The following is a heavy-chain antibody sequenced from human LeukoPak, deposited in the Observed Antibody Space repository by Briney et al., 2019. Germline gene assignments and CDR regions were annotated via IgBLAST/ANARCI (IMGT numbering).Heavy chain of an antibody. D-gene: IGHD7-27*01. J-gene: IGHJ4*02. CDR1: GFTFSRYS. V-gene: IGHV3-48*01. Sequence: GGSLRLSCAASGFTFSRYSLNWVRQAPGKGLEWLSYIDDDSRPIYYADSARGRFTISRDNAKNSLFLQMSSLRAGDTAVYYCARGGTGDGNYFDYWGQGTLVTVSS. CDR3: ARGGTGDGNYFDY. CDR2: IDDDSRPI.